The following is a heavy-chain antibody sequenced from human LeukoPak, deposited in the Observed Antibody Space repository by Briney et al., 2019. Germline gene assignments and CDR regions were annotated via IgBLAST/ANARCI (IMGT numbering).Heavy chain of an antibody. CDR2: IYTSGST. Sequence: SETLSLTCTVSGGSISSYYWSWIRQPAGKGLEWIWRIYTSGSTNYNPSLKSRVTMSVDTSKNQFSLKLSSVTAADTAVYYCARTRYYDFWSGTGWFDPWGQGTLVTVSS. J-gene: IGHJ5*02. D-gene: IGHD3-3*01. V-gene: IGHV4-4*07. CDR1: GGSISSYY. CDR3: ARTRYYDFWSGTGWFDP.